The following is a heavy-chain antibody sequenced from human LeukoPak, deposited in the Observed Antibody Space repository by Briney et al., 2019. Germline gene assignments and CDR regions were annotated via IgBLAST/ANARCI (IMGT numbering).Heavy chain of an antibody. J-gene: IGHJ4*02. CDR2: ISSSRSTK. Sequence: HPGGSLRLSCAASGFTFSSYSMNWVRQPPGKGLEWVSYISSSRSTKYYAVSVKGRFTITRDNAKNSLYLQMNSLRADDTAVYYCARDPGGRFDYWGQGTLVTVSS. CDR3: ARDPGGRFDY. V-gene: IGHV3-48*01. CDR1: GFTFSSYS. D-gene: IGHD3-10*01.